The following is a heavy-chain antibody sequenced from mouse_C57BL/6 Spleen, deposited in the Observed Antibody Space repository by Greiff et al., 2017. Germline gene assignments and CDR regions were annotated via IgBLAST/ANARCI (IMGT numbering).Heavy chain of an antibody. J-gene: IGHJ2*01. D-gene: IGHD2-3*01. V-gene: IGHV10-1*01. Sequence: EVQLVESGGGLVQPKGSLKLSCAASGFSFNTYAMNWVRQAPGKGLEWVARIRSKSNNYATYYADSVKDRFTISRDDSESMLYLQMNNLKTEDTAMYYCVRGDGYYADDIDYWGQGTTLTVSS. CDR1: GFSFNTYA. CDR2: IRSKSNNYAT. CDR3: VRGDGYYADDIDY.